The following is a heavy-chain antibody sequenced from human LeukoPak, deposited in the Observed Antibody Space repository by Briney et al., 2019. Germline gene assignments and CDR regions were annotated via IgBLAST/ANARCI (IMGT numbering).Heavy chain of an antibody. D-gene: IGHD3-10*01. CDR2: MNADGSTT. V-gene: IGHV3-74*01. Sequence: GGSLRLSCAPSGFAFSTYWMIWVRQAPGKGLEYVSHMNADGSTTNYADSVKGRFTISRDNAKNTLYLQMDSLRAEDTAVYYCGRDNHGSVDYWGQGSLVTVSS. J-gene: IGHJ4*02. CDR1: GFAFSTYW. CDR3: GRDNHGSVDY.